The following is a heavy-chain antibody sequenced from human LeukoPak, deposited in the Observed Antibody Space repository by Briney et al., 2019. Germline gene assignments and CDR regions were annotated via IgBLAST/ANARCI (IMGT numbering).Heavy chain of an antibody. CDR3: AKLNDDILTGYQGLDY. D-gene: IGHD3-9*01. V-gene: IGHV3-21*01. CDR1: GFTFSSYS. CDR2: ISSSSSYI. J-gene: IGHJ4*02. Sequence: GSLRLSCAASGFTFSSYSMNWVRQAPGKGLEWVSSISSSSSYIYYADSVKGRFTISRDNAKNSLYPQMNSLRAEDTAVYYCAKLNDDILTGYQGLDYWGQGTLVTVSS.